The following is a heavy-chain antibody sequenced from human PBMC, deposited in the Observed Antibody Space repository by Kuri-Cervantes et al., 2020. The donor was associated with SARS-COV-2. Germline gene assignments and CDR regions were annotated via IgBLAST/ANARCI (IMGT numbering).Heavy chain of an antibody. CDR2: INHSGST. V-gene: IGHV4-34*01. CDR1: GGSFSGYY. CDR3: ARGGRTGTLDY. J-gene: IGHJ4*02. Sequence: SETLSLTCAVYGGSFSGYYWSWIRQPPGKGLEWIGEINHSGSTNYNPSLKSRVTISVDTSKNQFSLKLSSVTAADTAVYYCARGGRTGTLDYWGQGTLVTVSS. D-gene: IGHD1-1*01.